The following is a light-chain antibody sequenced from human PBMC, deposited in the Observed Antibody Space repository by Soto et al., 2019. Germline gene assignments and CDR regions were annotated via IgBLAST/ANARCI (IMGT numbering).Light chain of an antibody. CDR2: EVS. Sequence: QSVLTQPASVSGSPGQSITISCTGTSSDVGGYNYVSWYQQHPGKAPKLMIYEVSNRPSGVSNRFSGSKSGNTASLTISGRQAEDEADYYCSSYTSSSTPDVFGTGTKVTVL. CDR3: SSYTSSSTPDV. V-gene: IGLV2-14*01. CDR1: SSDVGGYNY. J-gene: IGLJ1*01.